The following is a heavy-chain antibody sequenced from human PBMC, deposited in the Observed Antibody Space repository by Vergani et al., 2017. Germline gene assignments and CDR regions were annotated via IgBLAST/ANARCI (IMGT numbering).Heavy chain of an antibody. Sequence: VQLLESGGGLVQPGGSLRLSCAASGFTFSSYGMHWVRQAPGKGLEWVAVIWYDGSNKYYADSVKGRFTISRDNSKNTLYLQMNSLRAEDTAVYYCAKAGVDGTTFCLNDWGQGTLVTVSS. CDR3: AKAGVDGTTFCLND. CDR1: GFTFSSYG. CDR2: IWYDGSNK. J-gene: IGHJ4*02. V-gene: IGHV3-33*06. D-gene: IGHD1-1*01.